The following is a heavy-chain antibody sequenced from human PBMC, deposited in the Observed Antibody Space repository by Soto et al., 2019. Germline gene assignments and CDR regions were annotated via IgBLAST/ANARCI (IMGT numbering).Heavy chain of an antibody. CDR3: ARQGEVLDF. V-gene: IGHV5-51*01. CDR1: GYSFTSYW. Sequence: GEPPKISCKGSGYSFTSYWIGWVRQMPGKGLEWMGIIYPGDSNTRYSPSFQGQVTFSAERSTSTAYLQWSSLKASDTAMYYCARQGEVLDFWGQGTLVTVSS. J-gene: IGHJ4*02. D-gene: IGHD2-8*02. CDR2: IYPGDSNT.